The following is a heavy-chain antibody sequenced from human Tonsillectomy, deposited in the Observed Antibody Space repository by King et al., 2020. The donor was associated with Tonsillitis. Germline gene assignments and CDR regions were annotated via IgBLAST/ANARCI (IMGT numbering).Heavy chain of an antibody. CDR1: GYTFTEYS. Sequence: VQLVQSGSELRKPGASVNVSCKASGYTFTEYSLNWVRQAPGQGLEWMGWINTNTGKPTYVQGFTGRFVFSLDTSVSTSYLQINSLKAEDTAVYYCARDDQYGYKKSDYWGQGTLVTVSS. J-gene: IGHJ4*02. V-gene: IGHV7-4-1*02. CDR3: ARDDQYGYKKSDY. CDR2: INTNTGKP. D-gene: IGHD5-24*01.